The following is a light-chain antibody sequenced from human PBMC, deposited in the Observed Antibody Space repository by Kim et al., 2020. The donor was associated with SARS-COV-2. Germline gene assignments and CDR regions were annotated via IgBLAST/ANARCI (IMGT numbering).Light chain of an antibody. CDR3: NSRDSSGNHLV. CDR1: SLRSYY. V-gene: IGLV3-19*01. Sequence: ALGQKVRITCQGDSLRSYYASWYQQKPGQAPVLVIYGKNNRPSGIPDRFSGSSSGNTASLTLTGAQAEDEADYYCNSRDSSGNHLVFGTGTKVTVL. J-gene: IGLJ1*01. CDR2: GKN.